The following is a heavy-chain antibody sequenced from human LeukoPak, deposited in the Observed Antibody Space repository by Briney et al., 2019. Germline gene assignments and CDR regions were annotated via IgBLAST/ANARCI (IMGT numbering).Heavy chain of an antibody. CDR1: GGSISSYY. CDR2: IYTSGST. Sequence: SETLSLTCTVSGGSISSYYWSWIRQPPGKGLEWIGYIYTSGSTNYNPSLKSRVTISVDTSKNQFSLKLSSVTAADTAVYYCARCPNGMATIRPYYYYMDVWGKGTTVTVSS. J-gene: IGHJ6*03. V-gene: IGHV4-4*09. D-gene: IGHD5-24*01. CDR3: ARCPNGMATIRPYYYYMDV.